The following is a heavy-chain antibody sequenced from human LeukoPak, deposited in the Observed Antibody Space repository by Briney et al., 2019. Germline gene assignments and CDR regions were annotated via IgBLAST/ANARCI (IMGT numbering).Heavy chain of an antibody. CDR2: IYSGGST. V-gene: IGHV3-66*01. D-gene: IGHD3-22*01. CDR3: ARGKGHYYDSSGFDY. CDR1: GFTVSSNY. Sequence: GGSLRLSCAASGFTVSSNYMSWVRQAPGKGLEWVSVIYSGGSTYYADSVKGRFTISRDNSKNTLYLQMNSLRAEDTAVYYCARGKGHYYDSSGFDYWGQGTLVTVSS. J-gene: IGHJ4*02.